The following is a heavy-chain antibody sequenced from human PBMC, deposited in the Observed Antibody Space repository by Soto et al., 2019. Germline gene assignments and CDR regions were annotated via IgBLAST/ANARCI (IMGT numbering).Heavy chain of an antibody. CDR2: IYPGDSNT. CDR3: ARPLRYCSGGSCYYYYYGMDD. CDR1: GYSFTSYW. D-gene: IGHD2-15*01. J-gene: IGHJ6*02. V-gene: IGHV5-51*01. Sequence: GASLKISCKGSGYSFTSYWIGWVRPMPGKGLEWMGIIYPGDSNTRYSPSFQGQVTISADKSISTAYLQWSSLKASDTAMYYCARPLRYCSGGSCYYYYYGMDDWGQGTTVTVSS.